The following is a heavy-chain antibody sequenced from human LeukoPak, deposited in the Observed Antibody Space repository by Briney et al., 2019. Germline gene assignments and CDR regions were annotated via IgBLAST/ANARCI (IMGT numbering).Heavy chain of an antibody. V-gene: IGHV3-23*01. CDR3: AKLNLGEMAYFDS. CDR2: ISVGGGDT. Sequence: PGRSLRLSCAASGFIFSSYVMGWVRQAPGKGLEWVSSISVGGGDTFASDSVKGRFTITRENSKNTLYLQMTGLRVEDTAVYFCAKLNLGEMAYFDSWGQGTLVTVSS. CDR1: GFIFSSYV. D-gene: IGHD3-16*01. J-gene: IGHJ4*02.